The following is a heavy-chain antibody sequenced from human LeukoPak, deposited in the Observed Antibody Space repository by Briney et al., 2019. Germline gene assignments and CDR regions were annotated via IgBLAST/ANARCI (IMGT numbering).Heavy chain of an antibody. CDR2: FDPEDGET. J-gene: IGHJ4*02. CDR1: GYTLTELS. CDR3: ATPSIDGSYYAYFDN. Sequence: ASVKLSCKVSGYTLTELSMHWVRQAPGKGLEWLGGFDPEDGETIYAQKFQGRVTMTEDTSTDTAYMELSSLRSEDTAVYYCATPSIDGSYYAYFDNWGQGTLVTVSS. V-gene: IGHV1-24*01. D-gene: IGHD1-26*01.